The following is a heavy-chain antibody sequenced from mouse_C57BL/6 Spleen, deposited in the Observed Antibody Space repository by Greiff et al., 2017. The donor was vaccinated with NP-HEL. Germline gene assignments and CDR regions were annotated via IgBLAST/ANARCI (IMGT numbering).Heavy chain of an antibody. J-gene: IGHJ4*01. CDR2: ISYDGSN. CDR1: GYSITSGYY. D-gene: IGHD2-4*01. CDR3: ARDGDYDGGYAMDY. Sequence: EVQLQESGPGLVKPSQSLSLTCSVTGYSITSGYYWNWIRQFPGNKLEWMGYISYDGSNNYNPSLKNRISITRDTSKNQFFLKLNSVTTEDTATYYCARDGDYDGGYAMDYWGQGTSVTVSS. V-gene: IGHV3-6*01.